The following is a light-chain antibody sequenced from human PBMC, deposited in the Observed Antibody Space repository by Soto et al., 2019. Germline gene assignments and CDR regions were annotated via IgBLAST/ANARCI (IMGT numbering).Light chain of an antibody. CDR3: QQYNSYWT. Sequence: DIQLTQSPSFLSASVRDRVTITCRASQGISTYLAWYQQKPGKAPTLLIYAASTLQSGVPSRFSGSGSGTEFTLTISSLQPEDFATYYCQQYNSYWTFGQGTKVEIK. CDR2: AAS. CDR1: QGISTY. V-gene: IGKV1-9*01. J-gene: IGKJ1*01.